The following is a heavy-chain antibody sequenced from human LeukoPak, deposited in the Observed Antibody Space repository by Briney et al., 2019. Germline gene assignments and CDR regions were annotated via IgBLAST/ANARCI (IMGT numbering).Heavy chain of an antibody. Sequence: GGSLRLSCTASGFTFGDYAMSWFRQAPGKGLEWVGFIRSKAYGGTTEYAASMKGRFTISRDDSKSIAYLQMNSLKTEDTAVYYCTRGYSSGWSSFDYWGQGTLVTVSS. CDR1: GFTFGDYA. CDR2: IRSKAYGGTT. V-gene: IGHV3-49*03. J-gene: IGHJ4*02. CDR3: TRGYSSGWSSFDY. D-gene: IGHD6-19*01.